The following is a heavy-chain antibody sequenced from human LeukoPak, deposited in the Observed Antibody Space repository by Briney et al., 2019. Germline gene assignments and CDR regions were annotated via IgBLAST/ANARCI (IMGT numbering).Heavy chain of an antibody. Sequence: ASVKVSCKASGYTFTGYYMHWVRQAPGQGLEWMGWINPNSGGTNYAQKFQGRVTMTRDTSTSTAYMELSRLRSDDTAVYYCATRGDIVVVPAATWGQGTLVTVSS. J-gene: IGHJ5*02. CDR1: GYTFTGYY. CDR2: INPNSGGT. V-gene: IGHV1-2*02. D-gene: IGHD2-2*01. CDR3: ATRGDIVVVPAAT.